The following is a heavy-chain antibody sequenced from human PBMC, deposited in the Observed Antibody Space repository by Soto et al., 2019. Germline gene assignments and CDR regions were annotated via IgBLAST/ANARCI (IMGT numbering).Heavy chain of an antibody. CDR3: AKVLVVVITKAADY. Sequence: PGGSLRLSCAASGFTFSSYAMSWVRQAPGKGLEWVSAISGSGGSTYYADSVKGRFTISRDNSKNTLYLQMNSLRAEDTAVYYCAKVLVVVITKAADYWGQGTLVTASS. J-gene: IGHJ4*02. CDR2: ISGSGGST. D-gene: IGHD3-22*01. CDR1: GFTFSSYA. V-gene: IGHV3-23*01.